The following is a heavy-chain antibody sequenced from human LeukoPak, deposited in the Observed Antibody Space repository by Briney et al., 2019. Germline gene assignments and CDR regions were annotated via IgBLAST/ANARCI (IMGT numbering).Heavy chain of an antibody. D-gene: IGHD5-24*01. CDR1: GGTFSTSS. V-gene: IGHV1-69*04. J-gene: IGHJ3*02. Sequence: ASVKVSCKASGGTFSTSSISWVRQAPGQGLEWIGRVIHVLGVVNYAQKFQGRVTITADISTSTAYMELNSLRYEDTAVYYCAKDREMATGGFDIWGQGTMVTVYS. CDR3: AKDREMATGGFDI. CDR2: VIHVLGVV.